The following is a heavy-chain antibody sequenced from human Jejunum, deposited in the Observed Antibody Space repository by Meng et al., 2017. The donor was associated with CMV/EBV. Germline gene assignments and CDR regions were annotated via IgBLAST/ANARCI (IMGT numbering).Heavy chain of an antibody. CDR3: VGVRTFNYDSSGRSLDY. CDR2: ISSGSSYR. D-gene: IGHD3-22*01. V-gene: IGHV3-21*04. J-gene: IGHJ4*02. CDR1: TFNTYS. Sequence: TFNTYSMSLVRQAPGKGLEWVSYISSGSSYRHYADSVKGRFTISRDNAKNSLYLQMNSLRVEDTAAYYCVGVRTFNYDSSGRSLDYWGQGTLVTVSS.